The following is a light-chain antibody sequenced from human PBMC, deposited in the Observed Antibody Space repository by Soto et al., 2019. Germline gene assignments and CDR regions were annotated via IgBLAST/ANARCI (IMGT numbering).Light chain of an antibody. J-gene: IGLJ1*01. CDR2: GVT. CDR3: SSYTSGSSHYV. CDR1: SSDVGAYYS. Sequence: QSVLTQPASVSGSPGQSITISCTGTSSDVGAYYSVSWYQHHPGKAPKLIIYGVTNRPSGVSNRFSGCKSGNTASLTISGLQAEDEADYHCSSYTSGSSHYVFGTGTKVTVL. V-gene: IGLV2-14*01.